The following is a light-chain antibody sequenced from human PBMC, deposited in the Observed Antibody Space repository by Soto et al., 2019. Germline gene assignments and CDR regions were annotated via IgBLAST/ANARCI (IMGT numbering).Light chain of an antibody. CDR1: QTISSW. CDR3: QHYNSYSEA. J-gene: IGKJ1*01. CDR2: KAS. Sequence: DIPMTQSPSTLSRSVGDRVTITCRASQTISSWLAWYQQKPGKAPKLLIYKASTLKSGVPSRFSGSGSGTEFTLTISSLQPDDFATYYCQHYNSYSEAFGQGTKVDI. V-gene: IGKV1-5*03.